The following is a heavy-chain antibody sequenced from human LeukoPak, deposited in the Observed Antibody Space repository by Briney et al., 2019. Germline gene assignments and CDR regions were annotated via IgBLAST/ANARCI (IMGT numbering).Heavy chain of an antibody. CDR3: AKDLVSTSFYYYYYYMDV. CDR2: ISGSGGST. J-gene: IGHJ6*03. V-gene: IGHV3-23*01. D-gene: IGHD2-2*01. CDR1: GFTFSSYW. Sequence: GGSLRLSCAASGFTFSSYWMHWVRQAPGKGLEWVSAISGSGGSTYYADSVKGRFTISRDNSKNTLYLQMNSLRAEDTAVYYCAKDLVSTSFYYYYYYMDVWGKGTTVTVSS.